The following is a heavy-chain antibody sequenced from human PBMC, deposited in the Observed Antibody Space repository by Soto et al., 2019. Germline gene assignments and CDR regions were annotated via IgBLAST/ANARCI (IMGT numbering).Heavy chain of an antibody. V-gene: IGHV3-30*18. CDR2: ISYDGSNK. J-gene: IGHJ4*02. Sequence: HPGGSLRLSCAASGFTFSSYGMHWVRQAPGKGLEWVAVISYDGSNKYYADSVKGRFTISRDNSKNTLYLQMNSLRAEDTAVYYCAKERDYYDSSGSPLDYWGQGTLVTVSS. CDR1: GFTFSSYG. CDR3: AKERDYYDSSGSPLDY. D-gene: IGHD3-22*01.